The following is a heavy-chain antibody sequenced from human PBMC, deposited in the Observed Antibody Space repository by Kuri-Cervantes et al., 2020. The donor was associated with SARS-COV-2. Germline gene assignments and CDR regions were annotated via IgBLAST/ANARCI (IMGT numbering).Heavy chain of an antibody. D-gene: IGHD1-26*01. CDR1: GFIFSDCY. CDR2: ISYDGSNK. V-gene: IGHV3-30*18. Sequence: GGSLRLSCTASGFIFSDCYMTWIRQAPGKGLEWVAVISYDGSNKYYADSVKGRFTISRDNSKNTLYLQMNSLRAEDTAVYYCPNEWDDAFDIWGQGTMVTVSS. J-gene: IGHJ3*02. CDR3: PNEWDDAFDI.